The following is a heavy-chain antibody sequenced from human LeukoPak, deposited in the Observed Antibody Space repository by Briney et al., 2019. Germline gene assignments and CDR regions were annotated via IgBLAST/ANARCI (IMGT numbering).Heavy chain of an antibody. D-gene: IGHD6-6*01. V-gene: IGHV3-30*18. Sequence: GGSLRLSCAASGLNYRSFAMHCVRQAPDRGPECLAVITHDGSIEYYADSVKGRLTISRDNSKNTLSLEMNSLRAEDTAVYYCAKDLSFSTSVFDYWGQGTLVTVSS. CDR3: AKDLSFSTSVFDY. CDR1: GLNYRSFA. J-gene: IGHJ4*02. CDR2: ITHDGSIE.